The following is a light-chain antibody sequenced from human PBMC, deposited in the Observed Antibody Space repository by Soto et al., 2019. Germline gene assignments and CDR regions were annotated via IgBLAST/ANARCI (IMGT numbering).Light chain of an antibody. CDR1: QSVSRSY. CDR3: QQYGSSPWT. J-gene: IGKJ1*01. Sequence: ENVLTQSPGTLSLSPGERATLSCRASQSVSRSYLAGYQQKPGQAPRLLIYGASSRATGIPDKFSGSGSGTYFTLTIIRLEPEDWAVYYCQQYGSSPWTFGQGTKVEIK. V-gene: IGKV3-20*01. CDR2: GAS.